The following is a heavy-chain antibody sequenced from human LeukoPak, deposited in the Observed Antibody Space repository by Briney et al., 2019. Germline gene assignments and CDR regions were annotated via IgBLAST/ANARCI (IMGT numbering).Heavy chain of an antibody. CDR2: ISAYNGNT. CDR1: VYTFTSYG. V-gene: IGHV1-18*01. CDR3: ARVDYGDYRHTSYYMDV. J-gene: IGHJ6*03. Sequence: ASVTVSCKASVYTFTSYGISWVRQAPGQGLEWMGWISAYNGNTNYAQKLQGRVTMTPDTSTSTAYMELRSLRSDDTAVYYCARVDYGDYRHTSYYMDVWGKGTTVTVSS. D-gene: IGHD4-17*01.